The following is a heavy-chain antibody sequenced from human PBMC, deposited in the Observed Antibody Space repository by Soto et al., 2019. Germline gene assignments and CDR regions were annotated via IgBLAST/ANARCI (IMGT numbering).Heavy chain of an antibody. D-gene: IGHD3-16*02. V-gene: IGHV3-21*01. J-gene: IGHJ6*03. CDR2: ISSSSSYI. Sequence: EVQLVESGGGLVKPGGSLRLSCAASGFTFSSYSMNWVRQAPGKGLEWVSSISSSSSYIYYADSVKGRFTISRDNAKNSLYLQMNSLRAEDTAVYYCARTPWGSYRRSNYYYYYYMDVWGKGTTVTVSS. CDR1: GFTFSSYS. CDR3: ARTPWGSYRRSNYYYYYYMDV.